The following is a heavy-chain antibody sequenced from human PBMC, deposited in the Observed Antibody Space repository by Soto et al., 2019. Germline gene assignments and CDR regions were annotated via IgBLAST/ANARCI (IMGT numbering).Heavy chain of an antibody. J-gene: IGHJ6*02. Sequence: SVKVSCKASGGTFSSYAISWVRQAPGQGLEWMGGIIPIFGTANYAQKFQGRVTITADESTSTAYMELSSLRSEDTAVYYCARDKRSDGYNYDYYYYGMDVWGQGTTVTVSS. V-gene: IGHV1-69*13. CDR1: GGTFSSYA. CDR2: IIPIFGTA. CDR3: ARDKRSDGYNYDYYYYGMDV. D-gene: IGHD5-12*01.